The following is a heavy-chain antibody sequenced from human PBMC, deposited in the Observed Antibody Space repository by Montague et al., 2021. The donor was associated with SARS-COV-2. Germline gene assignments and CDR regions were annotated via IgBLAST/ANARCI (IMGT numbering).Heavy chain of an antibody. CDR2: SNESGST. CDR1: GGSFSNHY. J-gene: IGHJ4*02. D-gene: IGHD3-16*01. V-gene: IGHV4-34*01. CDR3: ARGTLSVKVAVVVFLGGIYYLDS. Sequence: SETLSLTCAVYGGSFSNHYWSWIRQSPGKGLEWIGESNESGSTNYNPSLKSRVTISVDTSKNQFSLNLKSVIAADTAVYYCARGTLSVKVAVVVFLGGIYYLDSWGQGTLVAVSS.